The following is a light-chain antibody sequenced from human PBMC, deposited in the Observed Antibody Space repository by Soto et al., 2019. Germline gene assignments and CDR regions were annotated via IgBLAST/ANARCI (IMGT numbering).Light chain of an antibody. J-gene: IGKJ4*01. Sequence: DIQMTQSPSSVSASVGDRVTITCRASRDIGDRLAWFRHKPGKAPQLLIQTASTLQSGVPSRFSGSGKGTHFTLSISALRPEDFAPYYCQQTYAAPLSFGGGTKV. V-gene: IGKV1-12*01. CDR3: QQTYAAPLS. CDR1: RDIGDR. CDR2: TAS.